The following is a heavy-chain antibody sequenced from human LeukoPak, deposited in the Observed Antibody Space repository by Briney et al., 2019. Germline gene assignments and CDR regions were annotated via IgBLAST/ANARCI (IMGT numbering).Heavy chain of an antibody. CDR3: ARSIAATAPGVDF. CDR2: IYPGDSDT. Sequence: GESLKISCKGSGYSFTSYWIGWVRPMPGKGLEWMGIIYPGDSDTRYSPSFQGQVTISADKSISTAYLQWSSLKASDTAMYYCARSIAATAPGVDFWGQGTLVTVSS. J-gene: IGHJ4*02. CDR1: GYSFTSYW. V-gene: IGHV5-51*01. D-gene: IGHD6-13*01.